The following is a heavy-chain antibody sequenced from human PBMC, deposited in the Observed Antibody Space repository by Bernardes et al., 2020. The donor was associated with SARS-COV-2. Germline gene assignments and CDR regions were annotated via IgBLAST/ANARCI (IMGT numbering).Heavy chain of an antibody. CDR1: GGSISNYF. CDR3: ARDTRGSSSLDY. Sequence: SETLSLTRTVSGGSISNYFWSWIRQPPGNKLEWIGYVYYTGSTNYNPSLRSRVTMSVDTSKNQFSLKLSSVTAADTAVYYCARDTRGSSSLDYWGQGTLVTVSS. CDR2: VYYTGST. D-gene: IGHD6-6*01. J-gene: IGHJ4*02. V-gene: IGHV4-59*01.